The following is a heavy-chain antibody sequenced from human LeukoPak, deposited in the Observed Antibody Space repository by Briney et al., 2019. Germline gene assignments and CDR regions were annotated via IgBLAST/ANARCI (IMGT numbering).Heavy chain of an antibody. J-gene: IGHJ6*02. V-gene: IGHV1-8*01. CDR3: ARVYPGYYYGMDV. Sequence: ASVKVSCKVSGYTLTELSMHWVRQATGQGLEWMGWMNPNSGNTGYAQKFQGRVTMTRNTSISTAYMELSSLRSEDTAVYYCARVYPGYYYGMDVWGQGTTVTVSS. CDR1: GYTLTELS. CDR2: MNPNSGNT.